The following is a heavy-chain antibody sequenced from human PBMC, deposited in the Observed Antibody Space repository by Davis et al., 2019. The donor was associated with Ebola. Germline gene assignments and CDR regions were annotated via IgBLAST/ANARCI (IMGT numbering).Heavy chain of an antibody. CDR2: ISGRDSTV. D-gene: IGHD3-16*01. V-gene: IGHV3-48*03. J-gene: IGHJ4*02. CDR3: ERDGGY. Sequence: PGGSLRLSCAASGFIFDHYGMSWFRQAPGKGLEWVSYISGRDSTVDYADSVRGRFTIPRDIAKNSLYLQMDSLRVDDTAVYYCERDGGYWGQGTLVTVSS. CDR1: GFIFDHYG.